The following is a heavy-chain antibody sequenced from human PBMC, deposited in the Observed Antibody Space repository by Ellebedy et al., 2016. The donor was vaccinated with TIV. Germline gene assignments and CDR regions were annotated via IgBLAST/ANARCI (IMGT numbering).Heavy chain of an antibody. CDR2: ISSSSSYI. Sequence: GESLKISXAASGFTFSSYSMNWVRQAPGKGLEWVSSISSSSSYIYYADSVKGRFTISRDNSKNTLYLQMNSLRAEDTAVYYCAKDWGTGAGSNYMDVWGKGTTVTVSS. CDR1: GFTFSSYS. J-gene: IGHJ6*03. V-gene: IGHV3-21*01. D-gene: IGHD7-27*01. CDR3: AKDWGTGAGSNYMDV.